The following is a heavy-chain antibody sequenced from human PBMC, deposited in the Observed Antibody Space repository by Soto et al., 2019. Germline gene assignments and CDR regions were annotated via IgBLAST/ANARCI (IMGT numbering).Heavy chain of an antibody. Sequence: ASVKVSCKASGYTFTSYDINWVRQATGQGLEWMGWTNPNSGNTGYAQKFQGRVTMTRNTSISTAYMELSSLRSEDTAVYYCARGTYRKWLVRGIAFDFWGQGTLVTVSS. CDR2: TNPNSGNT. CDR3: ARGTYRKWLVRGIAFDF. V-gene: IGHV1-8*01. CDR1: GYTFTSYD. D-gene: IGHD6-19*01. J-gene: IGHJ4*02.